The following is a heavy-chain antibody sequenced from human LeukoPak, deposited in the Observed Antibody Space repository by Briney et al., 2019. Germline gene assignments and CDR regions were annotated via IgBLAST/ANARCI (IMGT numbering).Heavy chain of an antibody. CDR1: GYTFTSYY. J-gene: IGHJ3*02. CDR3: AIRSGSDAFDI. V-gene: IGHV1-46*01. D-gene: IGHD3-22*01. CDR2: INPSGGST. Sequence: GASVKVSCKASGYTFTSYYMHWVRQAPGQGLEWMGMINPSGGSTSYAQKFQGRVTMTRDTSTSTVYMELSSLRSEDTAVYYCAIRSGSDAFDIWGQGTMVTVSS.